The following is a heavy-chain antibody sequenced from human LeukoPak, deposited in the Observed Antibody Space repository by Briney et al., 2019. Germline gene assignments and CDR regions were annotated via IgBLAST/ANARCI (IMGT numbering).Heavy chain of an antibody. CDR3: ARGVPTKQIRFLEGFTTPSTYYFDY. V-gene: IGHV4-34*01. J-gene: IGHJ4*02. CDR2: INHSGST. CDR1: GGSFSGYY. D-gene: IGHD3-3*01. Sequence: SETLSLTCAVYGGSFSGYYWSWIRQPPGKGLEWIGEINHSGSTNYNPSLKSRVTISVDTSKNQFSLKLSSVTAADTAVYYCARGVPTKQIRFLEGFTTPSTYYFDYWGQGTLVTVSS.